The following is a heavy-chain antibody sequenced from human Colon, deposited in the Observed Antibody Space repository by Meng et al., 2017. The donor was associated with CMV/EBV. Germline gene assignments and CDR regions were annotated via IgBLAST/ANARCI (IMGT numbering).Heavy chain of an antibody. V-gene: IGHV1-2*02. Sequence: QEQRVQSGGEVKKPGSYVKVSCKASGYTFTGFYIQWVRQAHGQGLEWMGWINPKSGDTIYEQKFQGRVTMTRDTSISTVYMDLNSLRSDDTAVYFSARDLWSGSSDYFDYWGQGTLVTVSS. CDR1: GYTFTGFY. J-gene: IGHJ4*02. CDR3: ARDLWSGSSDYFDY. D-gene: IGHD3-3*01. CDR2: INPKSGDT.